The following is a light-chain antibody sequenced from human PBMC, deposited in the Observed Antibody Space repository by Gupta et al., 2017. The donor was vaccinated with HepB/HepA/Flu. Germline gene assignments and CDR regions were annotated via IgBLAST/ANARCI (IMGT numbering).Light chain of an antibody. CDR1: QSINTC. Sequence: TQMTQAPSTLSASVRDRVTITCRASQSINTCLAGYQQQSGQATKLLIYKSSNLQSGVTSRFSGTGSATEFTLMITSLQPNDSAIYYVPQYSHSFGEGTKVEIK. CDR3: PQYSHS. J-gene: IGKJ4*01. V-gene: IGKV1-5*03. CDR2: KSS.